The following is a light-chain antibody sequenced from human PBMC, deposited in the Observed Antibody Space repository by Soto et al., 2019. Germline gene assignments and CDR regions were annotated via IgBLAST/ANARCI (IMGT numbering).Light chain of an antibody. Sequence: QSVVTQPASVSWSPGQSITISCTGTSSDVGAYNFVSWHQQHPGKAPKLMIYNVYDRPSGISYRFSGSKSGNTASLTISGLQGEDEADYYCSAYTVSRTYVFGTGTKVTVL. CDR2: NVY. J-gene: IGLJ1*01. V-gene: IGLV2-14*03. CDR3: SAYTVSRTYV. CDR1: SSDVGAYNF.